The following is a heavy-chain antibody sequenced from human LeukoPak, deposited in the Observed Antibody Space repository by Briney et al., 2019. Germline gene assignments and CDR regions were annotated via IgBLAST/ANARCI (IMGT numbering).Heavy chain of an antibody. V-gene: IGHV3-72*01. CDR1: GFSFTTSW. CDR2: SRNKANSYTT. Sequence: GGSLRLSCAASGFSFTTSWMHWVRQPPGKGLEWIGRSRNKANSYTTEYAASVKGRFAISRDDSNNSLYLQMNSLKSEDTAVYYCARVRYGGYDFDQWGQGTLVTVSS. J-gene: IGHJ4*02. D-gene: IGHD4-17*01. CDR3: ARVRYGGYDFDQ.